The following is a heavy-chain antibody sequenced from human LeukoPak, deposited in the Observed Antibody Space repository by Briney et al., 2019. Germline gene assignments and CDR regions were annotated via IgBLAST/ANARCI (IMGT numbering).Heavy chain of an antibody. CDR1: GFTFSSYG. V-gene: IGHV3-30*02. J-gene: IGHJ4*02. CDR2: IRYDGSNK. Sequence: GGSLRLSCAASGFTFSSYGMHWVRQAPGKGLEWVAFIRYDGSNKYYADSVKGRFTISRDNSKKTLYLQMNSLRVDDTAVYYCAKDRSTGYYRFDYWGQGTLVTVSS. D-gene: IGHD1-26*01. CDR3: AKDRSTGYYRFDY.